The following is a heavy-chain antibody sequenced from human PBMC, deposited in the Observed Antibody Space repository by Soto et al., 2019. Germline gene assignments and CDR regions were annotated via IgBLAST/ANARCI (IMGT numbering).Heavy chain of an antibody. CDR1: GYTFTTHC. CDR2: VSGDTGHT. J-gene: IGHJ5*02. CDR3: SRDLGYCRSGTCYREWFEP. D-gene: IGHD2-15*01. V-gene: IGHV1-18*01. Sequence: QVQLVQSGAEVKKPGASVKVSCKASGYTFTTHCISWVRQVPGQGLERMGWVSGDTGHTNYAQSLKGRVPMTTDTSTTTAYMELRSLRSADTAVYYCSRDLGYCRSGTCYREWFEPWGEGTLVTISS.